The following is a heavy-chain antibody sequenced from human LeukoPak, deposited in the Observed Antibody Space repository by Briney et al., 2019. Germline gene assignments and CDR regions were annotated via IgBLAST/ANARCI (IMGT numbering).Heavy chain of an antibody. V-gene: IGHV4-34*01. Sequence: PSETLSLTCAVYGGSFSGYYWSWIRQPPGKGLEWIGEINHSGSTNYNPSLKSRVTISVDTSKNQFSLKLSSVTVADTAVYYCARGWMEIRAFDIWGQGTMVTVSS. CDR3: ARGWMEIRAFDI. CDR2: INHSGST. D-gene: IGHD2-2*03. J-gene: IGHJ3*02. CDR1: GGSFSGYY.